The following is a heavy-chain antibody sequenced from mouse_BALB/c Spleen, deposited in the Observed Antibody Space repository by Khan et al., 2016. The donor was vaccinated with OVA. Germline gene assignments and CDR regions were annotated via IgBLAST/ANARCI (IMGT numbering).Heavy chain of an antibody. J-gene: IGHJ3*01. V-gene: IGHV5-9-3*01. D-gene: IGHD1-1*01. Sequence: EVELVESGGGLVKPGGPLKLSCTTSGFTFSTYATSWVRQTPEKRLEWVATISSGGDYTYYPDSVKGRFTISRDNAKSTLYLQMSSLRSEDTAMYYCARHNYGPFAYWGQGTLVTVSA. CDR3: ARHNYGPFAY. CDR1: GFTFSTYA. CDR2: ISSGGDYT.